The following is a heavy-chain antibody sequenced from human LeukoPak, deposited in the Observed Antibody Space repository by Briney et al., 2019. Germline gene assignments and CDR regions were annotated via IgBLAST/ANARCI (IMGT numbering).Heavy chain of an antibody. CDR3: ARDGHRRYHYDSSGREDAFDI. CDR1: GGSISSYY. CDR2: IYYSGST. J-gene: IGHJ3*02. V-gene: IGHV4-59*01. D-gene: IGHD3-22*01. Sequence: RSETLSLTCTVSGGSISSYYWSWIRQPPGKGLEWIGYIYYSGSTNYNPSLKSRVTISVDTSKNQFSLKLSSVTAADTAVYYCARDGHRRYHYDSSGREDAFDIWGQGTMVTVSS.